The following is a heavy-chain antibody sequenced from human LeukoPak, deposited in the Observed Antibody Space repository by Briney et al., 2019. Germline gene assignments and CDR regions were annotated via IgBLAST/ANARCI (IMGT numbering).Heavy chain of an antibody. CDR3: ARAYGSGSRQNFDY. D-gene: IGHD3-10*01. V-gene: IGHV4-31*01. CDR2: IYYSGST. Sequence: PSQTLSLTCTVSGGSISSGGYNWSWIRQHPGKGLEWIGHIYYSGSTYYNPSLKSQVTISVDTSKNQFSLKLSSVTAADTAVYYCARAYGSGSRQNFDYWGQGTLVTVSS. CDR1: GGSISSGGYN. J-gene: IGHJ4*02.